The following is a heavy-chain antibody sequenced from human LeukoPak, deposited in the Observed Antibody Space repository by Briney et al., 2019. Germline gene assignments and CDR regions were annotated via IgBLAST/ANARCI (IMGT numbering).Heavy chain of an antibody. D-gene: IGHD3-10*01. CDR2: ISHSGGT. V-gene: IGHV4-34*01. CDR3: ARSFETYYYGSGSYYFDY. Sequence: SETLSLTCGVYGGSFSGYHWGWIRQPPGKGLEWIGEISHSGGTNYNPSLKSRVTISLDTSKNQFSLKRSSVTAADTAVYYCARSFETYYYGSGSYYFDYWGQGTLVTASS. CDR1: GGSFSGYH. J-gene: IGHJ4*02.